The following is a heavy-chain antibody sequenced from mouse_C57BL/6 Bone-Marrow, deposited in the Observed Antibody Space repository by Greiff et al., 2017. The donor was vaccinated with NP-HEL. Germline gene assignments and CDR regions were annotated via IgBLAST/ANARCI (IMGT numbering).Heavy chain of an antibody. CDR2: IDPENGDT. CDR1: GFNIKDDY. CDR3: TIGSSSFDY. J-gene: IGHJ2*01. Sequence: VQLKESGAELVRPGASVKLSCTASGFNIKDDYMHWVKQRPEQGLEWIGWIDPENGDTEYASKFQGKATITADTSSNTAYLQLSSLTSEDTAVYYCTIGSSSFDYWGQGTTLTVSS. V-gene: IGHV14-4*01. D-gene: IGHD1-1*01.